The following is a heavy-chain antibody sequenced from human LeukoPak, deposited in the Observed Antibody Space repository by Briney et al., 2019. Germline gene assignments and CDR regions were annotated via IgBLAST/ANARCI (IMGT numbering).Heavy chain of an antibody. J-gene: IGHJ4*02. CDR2: IYSGGST. Sequence: QTGGSLRLSCAASGFTVSSNYMSWVRQAPGKGLEWVSVIYSGGSTYYADSVKGRFTISRDNSKNTLYLQMNSLRAEDTAVHYCAREEYYYGSASFDYWGQGTLVTVSS. CDR3: AREEYYYGSASFDY. CDR1: GFTVSSNY. D-gene: IGHD3-10*01. V-gene: IGHV3-66*01.